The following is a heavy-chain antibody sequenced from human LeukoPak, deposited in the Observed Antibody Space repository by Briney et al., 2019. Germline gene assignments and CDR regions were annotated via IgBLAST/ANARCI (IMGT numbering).Heavy chain of an antibody. V-gene: IGHV1-46*01. CDR1: GYTFTSYY. CDR2: IIPGGGST. J-gene: IGHJ4*02. Sequence: ASVKVSCKASGYTFTSYYIHWVRLAPGQGLEWMGIIIPGGGSTSYAQKFQGRVTMTRDTSTSTVYMELSSLRSEDTAVYYCARGYYYDSSGYYHFDYWGQGTLVTVSS. CDR3: ARGYYYDSSGYYHFDY. D-gene: IGHD3-22*01.